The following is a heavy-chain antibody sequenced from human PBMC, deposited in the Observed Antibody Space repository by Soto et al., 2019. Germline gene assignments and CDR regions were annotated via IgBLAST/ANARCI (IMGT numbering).Heavy chain of an antibody. D-gene: IGHD3-3*01. J-gene: IGHJ6*02. Sequence: ASVKVSCKASGYTFTSYYMHWVRQAPGQGLEWMGIINPSGGSTSYAQKFQGRVTMTRDTSTSTVYMELSSLRSEDTAVCYCASSSSYYDFWSGSLYGMDVWGQGTTVTVSS. CDR3: ASSSSYYDFWSGSLYGMDV. V-gene: IGHV1-46*01. CDR2: INPSGGST. CDR1: GYTFTSYY.